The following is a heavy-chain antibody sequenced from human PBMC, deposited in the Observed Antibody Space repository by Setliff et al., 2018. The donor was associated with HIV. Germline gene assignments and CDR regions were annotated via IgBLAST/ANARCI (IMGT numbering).Heavy chain of an antibody. D-gene: IGHD2-21*01. Sequence: ASVKVSCKASGYTFTENFLHWVRQAPGQGLEWMGWISPHSGDTRIPPTFRGRVIMSRDTSLDTAYVEVTGLRAEDTAVYYCARDSYTPFLILFYMDFWGEGTTVTVSS. J-gene: IGHJ6*03. CDR1: GYTFTENF. V-gene: IGHV1-2*02. CDR2: ISPHSGDT. CDR3: ARDSYTPFLILFYMDF.